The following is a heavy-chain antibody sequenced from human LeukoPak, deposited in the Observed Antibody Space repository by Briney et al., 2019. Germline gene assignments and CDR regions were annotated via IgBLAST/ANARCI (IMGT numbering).Heavy chain of an antibody. CDR1: GFTFSSYA. Sequence: QTGGSLRLSCAASGFTFSSYAMSWVRQAPGKGMEWVSAISGSGGSTYYADSVKGRFTISRDNSKNTLYLQMNSLRAEDTAVYYCARRTAVASADRAFDIWGQGTMVTVSS. CDR3: ARRTAVASADRAFDI. CDR2: ISGSGGST. D-gene: IGHD6-19*01. V-gene: IGHV3-23*01. J-gene: IGHJ3*02.